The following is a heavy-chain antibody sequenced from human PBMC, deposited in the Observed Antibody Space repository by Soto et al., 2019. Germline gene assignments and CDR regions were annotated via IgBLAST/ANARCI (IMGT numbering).Heavy chain of an antibody. Sequence: QVQLVQSGAEVKKPGASVKVSCKASGYTFTSYGISWVRQAPGQGLEWMGWISAYNGNTNYAQKLQGRVTMTTDTSTSTAYMELRSLRSDDTAVYFCARVPPPRVWFREDINYYYGMDLWGQGTTVTVSS. CDR2: ISAYNGNT. CDR1: GYTFTSYG. CDR3: ARVPPPRVWFREDINYYYGMDL. D-gene: IGHD3-10*01. J-gene: IGHJ6*02. V-gene: IGHV1-18*01.